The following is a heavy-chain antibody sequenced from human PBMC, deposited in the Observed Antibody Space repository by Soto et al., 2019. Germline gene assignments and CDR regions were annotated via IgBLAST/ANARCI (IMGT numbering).Heavy chain of an antibody. CDR3: AAELRYFDWSSPPTYYFDY. J-gene: IGHJ4*02. CDR2: ISYDGSNK. Sequence: GGSLRLSCAASGFTFSSYGMHWVRQAPGKGLEWVAVISYDGSNKYYADSVKGRFTISRDNSKNTLYLQMNSLRAEDTAVYYCAAELRYFDWSSPPTYYFDYWGQGTLVTVSS. D-gene: IGHD3-9*01. CDR1: GFTFSSYG. V-gene: IGHV3-30*03.